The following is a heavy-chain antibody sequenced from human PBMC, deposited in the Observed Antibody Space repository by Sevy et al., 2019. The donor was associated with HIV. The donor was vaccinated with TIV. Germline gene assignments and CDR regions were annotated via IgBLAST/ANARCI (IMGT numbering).Heavy chain of an antibody. Sequence: GGSLRLSCAASGFTFSTHSMSWVRQAPGKGLEWISFIVSSGSTIYYAGSRKGRCTISRDNANNSLYLQMNSLRAEDTAVYYCVRSTVVIFTRTYFDYWGQGTLVTVSS. V-gene: IGHV3-48*01. CDR3: VRSTVVIFTRTYFDY. D-gene: IGHD2-21*01. CDR2: IVSSGSTI. CDR1: GFTFSTHS. J-gene: IGHJ4*02.